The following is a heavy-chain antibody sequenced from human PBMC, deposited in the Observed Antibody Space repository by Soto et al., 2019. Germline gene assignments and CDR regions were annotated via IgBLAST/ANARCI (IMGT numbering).Heavy chain of an antibody. CDR3: VREGRYQDFLTGYFPSGWFDP. D-gene: IGHD3-9*01. Sequence: PSETLSLTCTVSGGSISSSSYFWGWIRQPPGKGLEWIGSMYYSGSSYYNPSLKSRVTISVDTSKNQFSLKLSSVTAADTAVYYCVREGRYQDFLTGYFPSGWFDPWGQGTLVTVSS. CDR1: GGSISSSSYF. J-gene: IGHJ5*02. V-gene: IGHV4-39*02. CDR2: MYYSGSS.